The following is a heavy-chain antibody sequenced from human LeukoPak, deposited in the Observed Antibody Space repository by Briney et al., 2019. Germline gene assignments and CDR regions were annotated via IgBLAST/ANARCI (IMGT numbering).Heavy chain of an antibody. CDR2: IKEDGGEK. CDR1: GFTFSSYW. Sequence: PGGSLRLSCAASGFTFSSYWITWVRQAPGKGLEWVANIKEDGGEKYYVDSVKGRFTISRDNAKNSVSLQMNSLRAEDTAVYYCARGPYCDGTSCQSFFDYWGQGALVTVSS. D-gene: IGHD2-2*01. J-gene: IGHJ4*02. CDR3: ARGPYCDGTSCQSFFDY. V-gene: IGHV3-7*01.